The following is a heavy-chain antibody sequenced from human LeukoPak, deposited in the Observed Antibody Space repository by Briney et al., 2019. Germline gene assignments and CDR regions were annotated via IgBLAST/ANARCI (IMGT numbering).Heavy chain of an antibody. CDR3: AREVPTDYYYYGMDV. CDR1: GFTLSNYA. V-gene: IGHV3-23*01. D-gene: IGHD2-2*01. CDR2: ISGSGSDS. Sequence: GGSLRLSCAASGFTLSNYAMNWVRQAPGKGLQWVSVISGSGSDSYYADSVKGRFTISRDNSKNTLYLQMNSLRAEDTAVYYCAREVPTDYYYYGMDVWGQGTTVTVSS. J-gene: IGHJ6*02.